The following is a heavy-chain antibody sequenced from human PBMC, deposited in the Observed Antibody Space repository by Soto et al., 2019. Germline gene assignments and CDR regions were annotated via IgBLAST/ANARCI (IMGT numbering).Heavy chain of an antibody. CDR2: IWHDGTNK. D-gene: IGHD7-27*01. CDR3: VKDGPNWGSYLDEH. J-gene: IGHJ1*01. CDR1: GFNFRGYG. Sequence: QVQLVESGGDVAQAGGSLRLSCAASGFNFRGYGMHWVRQAPGKGPEWVAVIWHDGTNKYHGDSVEGRFTISRDNSKNTLYLQLNSLRVEDTALYYCVKDGPNWGSYLDEHWGQGTQVTVSS. V-gene: IGHV3-33*06.